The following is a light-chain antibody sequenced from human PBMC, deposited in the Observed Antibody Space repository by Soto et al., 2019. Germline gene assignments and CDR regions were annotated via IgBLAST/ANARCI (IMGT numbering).Light chain of an antibody. CDR2: GAS. V-gene: IGKV3-20*01. CDR3: QQIDSSPWT. CDR1: QSVGSSY. Sequence: EIVLTQSPGTLYLSPGERASLSCRASQSVGSSYLAWYQQNPGRAPRLLIYGASRRATGIPDRFSGSGSGTDFTLTIGGLEPEDFAMYYCQQIDSSPWTFGQGTKV. J-gene: IGKJ1*01.